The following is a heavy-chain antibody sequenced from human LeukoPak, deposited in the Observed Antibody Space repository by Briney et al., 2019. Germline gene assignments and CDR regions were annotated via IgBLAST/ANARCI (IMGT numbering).Heavy chain of an antibody. CDR1: GYTFTDNY. D-gene: IGHD1-7*01. CDR3: VRDGLNWNYDY. Sequence: ASVKVSCKTSGYTFTDNYKHWVRQAPGQGLEWMGWISPTNGDTRYAQKLQGRVAMTRDTSISTAYMELSRLRSDDTAVYYCVRDGLNWNYDYWGQGTLVAVSS. CDR2: ISPTNGDT. J-gene: IGHJ4*02. V-gene: IGHV1-2*02.